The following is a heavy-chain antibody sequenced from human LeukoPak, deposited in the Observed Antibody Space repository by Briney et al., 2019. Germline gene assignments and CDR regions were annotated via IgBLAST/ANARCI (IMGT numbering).Heavy chain of an antibody. D-gene: IGHD5-12*01. V-gene: IGHV4-59*01. CDR1: GGSISSYY. Sequence: SETLSLTCTVSGGSISSYYWSWIRQPPGKGLEWIGYIYYSGSTNYNPSLKSRVTISIDTSKNQFSLKLSSVTAADTAVYYCARGHSGYDYFRPGWFDPWGQGTLVTVSS. CDR2: IYYSGST. J-gene: IGHJ5*02. CDR3: ARGHSGYDYFRPGWFDP.